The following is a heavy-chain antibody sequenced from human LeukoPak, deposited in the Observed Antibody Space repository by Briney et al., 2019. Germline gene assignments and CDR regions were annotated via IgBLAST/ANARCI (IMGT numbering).Heavy chain of an antibody. CDR1: GFTFSTYW. Sequence: PGGSLRLSCAASGFTFSTYWMTWVRQAPGKRLEWVANIKEDGSREYYVDSVKGRFTISRDNAKNSLYLQMDSLTAEDTAVYYCARDSPGYGAYVSWGQGTLVSVSS. J-gene: IGHJ1*01. CDR3: ARDSPGYGAYVS. V-gene: IGHV3-7*01. CDR2: IKEDGSRE. D-gene: IGHD5-12*01.